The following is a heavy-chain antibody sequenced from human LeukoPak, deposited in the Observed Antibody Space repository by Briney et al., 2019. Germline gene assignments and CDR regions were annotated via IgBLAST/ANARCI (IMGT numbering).Heavy chain of an antibody. V-gene: IGHV3-30*02. J-gene: IGHJ6*03. Sequence: GGSLRLSCAASGFIFSNYGMHWVRQAPGKGLEWVAFIRYDGSNKYYADSVKGRFIISRDNSKNTLYLQMKSLRAEDTAVYYCARLASYYYDSSNYYMDVWGEGTTVTVSS. CDR2: IRYDGSNK. CDR3: ARLASYYYDSSNYYMDV. CDR1: GFIFSNYG. D-gene: IGHD3-22*01.